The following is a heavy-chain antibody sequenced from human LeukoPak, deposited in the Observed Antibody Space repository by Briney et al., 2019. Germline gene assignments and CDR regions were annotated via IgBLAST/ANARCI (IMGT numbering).Heavy chain of an antibody. CDR2: ISSSGGST. CDR3: AKGSRSIAVDNLCDY. D-gene: IGHD6-19*01. CDR1: GFTFSDYA. Sequence: GSLRLSCAASGFTFSDYAMHWVRQAPGKGLEWVSIISSSGGSTYYADSVKGRFIISRDNSKNTLYLQMNSLRAEDTAVYYCAKGSRSIAVDNLCDYWGQGSLVTASS. V-gene: IGHV3-23*01. J-gene: IGHJ4*02.